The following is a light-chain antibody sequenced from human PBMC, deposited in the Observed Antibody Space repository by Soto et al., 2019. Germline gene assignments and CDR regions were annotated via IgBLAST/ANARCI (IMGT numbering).Light chain of an antibody. CDR1: QSVRSS. Sequence: EIVMTQSPATLSVSPGERATLSCRASQSVRSSLAWFQQKPGQAPRLLIYGASTRATGIPDRFSGSGSGTEFALTISNPQSEDVAVYYCQQYNNWAPYTFGPGTKLEIK. V-gene: IGKV3D-15*01. CDR2: GAS. CDR3: QQYNNWAPYT. J-gene: IGKJ2*01.